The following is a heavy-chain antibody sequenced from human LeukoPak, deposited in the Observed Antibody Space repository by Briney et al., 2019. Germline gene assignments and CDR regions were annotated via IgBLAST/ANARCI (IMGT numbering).Heavy chain of an antibody. V-gene: IGHV4-31*03. CDR1: GGSLSSGGYY. J-gene: IGHJ6*04. Sequence: SETLSLTCTVSGGSLSSGGYYWSWIRQHPGKGLEWLGYIYYSGSTYYNPSLKSRVTISVDTSKNQFSLKLSSVTAADTAVYYCARDRSTVTTRVYYGMDVWGKGTTVTVSS. D-gene: IGHD4-17*01. CDR2: IYYSGST. CDR3: ARDRSTVTTRVYYGMDV.